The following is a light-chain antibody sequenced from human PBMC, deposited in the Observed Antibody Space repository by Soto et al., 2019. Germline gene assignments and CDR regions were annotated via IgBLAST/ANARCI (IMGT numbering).Light chain of an antibody. V-gene: IGKV1-5*01. CDR1: QSISRW. CDR3: QQYYSFPT. Sequence: DIQMTQSPSTLSASVGDTVTITCRASQSISRWLAWYQQKPGKAHKILIYAASTLQSGVSSRFSGSGSGTDFTLTISSLQPEDFATYYCQQYYSFPTFGQGTRLEI. J-gene: IGKJ5*01. CDR2: AAS.